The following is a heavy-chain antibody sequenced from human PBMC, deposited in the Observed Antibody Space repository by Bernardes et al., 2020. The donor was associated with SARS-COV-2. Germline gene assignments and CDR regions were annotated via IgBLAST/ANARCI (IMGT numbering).Heavy chain of an antibody. CDR2: IYYSGST. D-gene: IGHD6-13*01. J-gene: IGHJ4*02. Sequence: SEPLSLTCTVSGGSISSSSSYWGWILQPPGKGLEWIGSIYYSGSTYYNPSLKSRATISGDTSKNQFSLKLSSVTAADTAVYYCARQVRQQLVRHQFDNWGQGTLVTVSS. CDR3: ARQVRQQLVRHQFDN. V-gene: IGHV4-39*01. CDR1: GGSISSSSSY.